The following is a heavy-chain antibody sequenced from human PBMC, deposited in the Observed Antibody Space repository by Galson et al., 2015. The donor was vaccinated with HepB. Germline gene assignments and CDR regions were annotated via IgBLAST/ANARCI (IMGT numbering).Heavy chain of an antibody. CDR3: ARDLLGFYDFWSGYYGYFDY. Sequence: SLRLSCAASGFTFSSYWMSWVRQAPGKGLEWVANIKQDGSEKYYVDSVKGRFTISRDNAKNSLYLQMNSLRAEDTAVYYCARDLLGFYDFWSGYYGYFDYWGQGTLVTVSS. J-gene: IGHJ4*02. CDR2: IKQDGSEK. V-gene: IGHV3-7*03. CDR1: GFTFSSYW. D-gene: IGHD3-3*01.